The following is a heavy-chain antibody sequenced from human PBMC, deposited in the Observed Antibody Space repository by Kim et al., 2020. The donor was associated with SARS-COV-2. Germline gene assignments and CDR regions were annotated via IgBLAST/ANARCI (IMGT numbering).Heavy chain of an antibody. CDR2: INHSGST. D-gene: IGHD6-13*01. CDR3: LAAAEDY. Sequence: SETLSLTCAVYGGSFSGYYWSWIRKPPGKGLEWIGEINHSGSTNYNPSLKSRVTISVDTSKNQFSLKLSSVTAADTAVYYCLAAAEDYWGQGTLVTVSS. V-gene: IGHV4-34*01. CDR1: GGSFSGYY. J-gene: IGHJ4*02.